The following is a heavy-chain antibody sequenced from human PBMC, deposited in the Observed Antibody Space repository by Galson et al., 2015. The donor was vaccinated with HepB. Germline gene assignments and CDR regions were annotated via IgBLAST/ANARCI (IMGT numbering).Heavy chain of an antibody. J-gene: IGHJ6*02. CDR3: ARERGDVVVVAATPGYYYYGMDV. V-gene: IGHV5-10-1*01. CDR1: GYSFTSYW. Sequence: QSGAEVKKPGESLRISCKGSGYSFTSYWISWVRQMPGKGLEWMGRIDPSVSYTNYSPSFQGHVTISADKSISTAYLQWSSLKASDTAMYYCARERGDVVVVAATPGYYYYGMDVWGQGTTVTVSS. CDR2: IDPSVSYT. D-gene: IGHD2-15*01.